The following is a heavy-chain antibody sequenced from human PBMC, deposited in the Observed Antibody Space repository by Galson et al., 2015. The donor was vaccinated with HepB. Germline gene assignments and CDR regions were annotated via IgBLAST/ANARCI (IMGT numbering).Heavy chain of an antibody. J-gene: IGHJ4*02. V-gene: IGHV1-3*01. CDR3: ARGVYNSYYFDY. CDR2: INAGNGNT. D-gene: IGHD1-1*01. CDR1: GYTFTSYA. Sequence: SVKVSCKASGYTFTSYAMRWVRQAPGQRLEWMGWINAGNGNTKYSQKFQGRVTITRDTSASTAYMELNSLRSEDTAVYYCARGVYNSYYFDYWGQGTLVTVSS.